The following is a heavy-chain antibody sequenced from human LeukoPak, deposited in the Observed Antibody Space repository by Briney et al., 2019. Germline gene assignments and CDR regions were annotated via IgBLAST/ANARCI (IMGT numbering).Heavy chain of an antibody. J-gene: IGHJ6*02. CDR1: GFSFSTYY. V-gene: IGHV3-11*01. D-gene: IGHD6-6*01. CDR3: ASNMAANYHYFYGIDV. Sequence: GGSLRLSCAASGFSFSTYYMAWIRQAPGKGLEWVAFISSSTTSTYYADSVKGRFTVSRDNAKNSLSLQMSSLGVEDTGVYYCASNMAANYHYFYGIDVWGQGTTVTVSS. CDR2: ISSSTTST.